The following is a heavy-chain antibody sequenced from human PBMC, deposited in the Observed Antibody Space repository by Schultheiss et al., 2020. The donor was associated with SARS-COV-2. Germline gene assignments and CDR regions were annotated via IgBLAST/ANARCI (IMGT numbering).Heavy chain of an antibody. CDR3: ARSGRYFQH. J-gene: IGHJ1*01. CDR1: GGSVSSGSYY. D-gene: IGHD1-1*01. CDR2: INHSGST. Sequence: SQTLSLTCTVSGGSVSSGSYYWSWIRQPPGKGLEWIGEINHSGSTNYNPSLKSRVTISVDTSRNQFSLKVNSATAADTAVYYCARSGRYFQHWAQGTLVTVSS. V-gene: IGHV4-39*07.